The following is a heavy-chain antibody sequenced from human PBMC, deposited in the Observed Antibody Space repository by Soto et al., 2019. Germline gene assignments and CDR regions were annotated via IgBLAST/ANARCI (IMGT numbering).Heavy chain of an antibody. D-gene: IGHD3-16*01. J-gene: IGHJ4*02. CDR3: AKAYFVWSSEQPYYFDY. CDR1: GFTFSNYA. Sequence: EVQLLDSGGGLVQPGGSLRLSCAASGFTFSNYAMTWVRHGPGKGLEWVSGISGSGCRSYYADSVKGRFTISRDNSKSTLYLQMTSLRADDTAVYYCAKAYFVWSSEQPYYFDYLGQGTLVTVSS. V-gene: IGHV3-23*01. CDR2: ISGSGCRS.